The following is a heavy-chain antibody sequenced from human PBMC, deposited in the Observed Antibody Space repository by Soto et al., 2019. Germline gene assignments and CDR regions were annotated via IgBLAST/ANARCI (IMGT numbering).Heavy chain of an antibody. Sequence: AAVKVSCKASGYTFTSYNINWVRQAAGQGLEWMGWMNPHRGNTDYAQKFQGRVTMTRDTSISTAYMELTNLRSEDTAVYFCARGREFSSVQIGYWG. V-gene: IGHV1-8*01. CDR2: MNPHRGNT. CDR1: GYTFTSYN. J-gene: IGHJ4*01. CDR3: ARGREFSSVQIGY. D-gene: IGHD6-25*01.